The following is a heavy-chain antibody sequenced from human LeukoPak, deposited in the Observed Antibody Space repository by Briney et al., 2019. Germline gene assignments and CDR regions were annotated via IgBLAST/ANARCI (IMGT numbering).Heavy chain of an antibody. D-gene: IGHD3-22*01. J-gene: IGHJ2*01. CDR1: GYTFTSYY. CDR2: FNPSGGST. Sequence: ASVKVSCKASGYTFTSYYMRWVRQAPGQGLEWMGIFNPSGGSTSYAQKFQGRVTMTRDTSTSTVYMELSSLRSEDTAVYYCAREYYYDSSGYYHYWYFDLWGRGTLVTVSS. CDR3: AREYYYDSSGYYHYWYFDL. V-gene: IGHV1-46*01.